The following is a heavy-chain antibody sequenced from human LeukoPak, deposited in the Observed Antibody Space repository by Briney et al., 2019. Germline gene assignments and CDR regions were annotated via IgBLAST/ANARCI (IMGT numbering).Heavy chain of an antibody. CDR1: GFTFSSYA. D-gene: IGHD6-13*01. V-gene: IGHV3-30-3*01. J-gene: IGHJ6*03. CDR3: ARDGSWSAESYYYYYYYMDV. Sequence: RVLRLSCAASGFTFSSYAMHWVRQAPGKGLEWVAVISYDGSNKYYADSVKGRFTISRDNAKNSLYLQMNSLRAEDTAVYYCARDGSWSAESYYYYYYYMDVWGKGTTVTVSS. CDR2: ISYDGSNK.